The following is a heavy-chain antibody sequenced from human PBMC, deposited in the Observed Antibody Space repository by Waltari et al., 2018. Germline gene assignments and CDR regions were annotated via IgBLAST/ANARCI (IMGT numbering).Heavy chain of an antibody. Sequence: QVQLVQSGAEVKKPWASVKVSCKASGYTFTSYDTNWVRQATGQGLEWMGWMNPNSGNTGYAQKFQGRVTSTRNTSISTAYMELSSLRSEDTAVYYCARDKNYDSSGYLSELFDYWGQGTLVTFSS. CDR1: GYTFTSYD. J-gene: IGHJ4*02. V-gene: IGHV1-8*03. CDR2: MNPNSGNT. D-gene: IGHD3-22*01. CDR3: ARDKNYDSSGYLSELFDY.